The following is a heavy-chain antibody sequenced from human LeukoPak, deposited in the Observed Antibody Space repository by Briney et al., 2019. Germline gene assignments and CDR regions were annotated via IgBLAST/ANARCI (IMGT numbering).Heavy chain of an antibody. J-gene: IGHJ6*02. CDR2: IYYSGST. V-gene: IGHV4-59*08. D-gene: IGHD3-9*01. Sequence: SETLSLTCTVSGGSISSYYWSWIRQPPGKGLEWIGYIYYSGSTNYNPSLKSRVTISVDTSKNQFSLKLSSVTAADTAVYYCARHKTGPLRYFDWSVKGYYYGMDVWGQGTTVTVSS. CDR1: GGSISSYY. CDR3: ARHKTGPLRYFDWSVKGYYYGMDV.